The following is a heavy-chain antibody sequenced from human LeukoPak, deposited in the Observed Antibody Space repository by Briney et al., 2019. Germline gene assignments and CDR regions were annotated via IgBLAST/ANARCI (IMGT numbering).Heavy chain of an antibody. CDR3: ALNGREVPSGAFDI. V-gene: IGHV3-23*01. CDR2: ISGSGGST. Sequence: GGSLRLSCTASGFICSDYAMSWARQAPGKGLEWVSAISGSGGSTYYADSVKGRFTISRDNSKNTLYLQMNSLRAEDTAVYYCALNGREVPSGAFDIWGQGTMVTVSS. J-gene: IGHJ3*02. CDR1: GFICSDYA. D-gene: IGHD3-16*02.